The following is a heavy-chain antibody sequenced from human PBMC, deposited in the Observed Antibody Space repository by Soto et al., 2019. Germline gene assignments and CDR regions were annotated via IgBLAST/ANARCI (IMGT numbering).Heavy chain of an antibody. D-gene: IGHD2-8*01. Sequence: ASVKVSCKASGVTFSSYAINWVRQAPGQGLEWMGGIIPIFGKANYAQKFQGRVTITADESTSTAYMELSSLRSDDTAVYYCARCSNVRRGYTDPWGQGTLVTVSS. V-gene: IGHV1-69*13. J-gene: IGHJ5*02. CDR1: GVTFSSYA. CDR2: IIPIFGKA. CDR3: ARCSNVRRGYTDP.